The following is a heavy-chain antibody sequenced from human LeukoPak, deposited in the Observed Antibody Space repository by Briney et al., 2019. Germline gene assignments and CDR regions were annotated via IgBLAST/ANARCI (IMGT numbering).Heavy chain of an antibody. Sequence: EASVKVSCKASGYTLTSYGISWVRQAPGQGLEWMGWISAYNGNTNYAQKLQGRVTMTTDTSTSTAYMELRSLRSDDTAVYYCARDPYGSGSSYYYYGMDVWGKGTTVTVSS. CDR1: GYTLTSYG. CDR3: ARDPYGSGSSYYYYGMDV. J-gene: IGHJ6*04. V-gene: IGHV1-18*04. D-gene: IGHD3-10*01. CDR2: ISAYNGNT.